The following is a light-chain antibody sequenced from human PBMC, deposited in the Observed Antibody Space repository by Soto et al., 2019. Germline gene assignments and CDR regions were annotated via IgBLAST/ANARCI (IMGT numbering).Light chain of an antibody. CDR2: EVS. J-gene: IGLJ1*01. CDR1: SSDVGGYDY. V-gene: IGLV2-14*01. Sequence: HSVLTQPASVSGSPGQSITISCTGTSSDVGGYDYVSWYQLHPGKAPKLMVFEVSHRPSGVSYRFSGSKSGNLASLTISGLQAEDEADYFCSSYSISSTQVFGTGTKVIVL. CDR3: SSYSISSTQV.